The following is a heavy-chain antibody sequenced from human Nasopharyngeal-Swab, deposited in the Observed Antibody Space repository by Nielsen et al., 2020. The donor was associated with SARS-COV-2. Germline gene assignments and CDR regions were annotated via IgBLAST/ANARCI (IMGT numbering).Heavy chain of an antibody. CDR2: INTNTGNP. J-gene: IGHJ5*02. Sequence: ASVKVSCKASGYTFTSYVMNWVRQAPGQGLEWMGWINTNTGNPTYAQGFTGRFVFSLDTSVSTAYPQISSLKAEDTAVYYCARGRYYGSGSYYNWFDPWGQGTLVTVSS. D-gene: IGHD3-10*01. CDR3: ARGRYYGSGSYYNWFDP. CDR1: GYTFTSYV. V-gene: IGHV7-4-1*02.